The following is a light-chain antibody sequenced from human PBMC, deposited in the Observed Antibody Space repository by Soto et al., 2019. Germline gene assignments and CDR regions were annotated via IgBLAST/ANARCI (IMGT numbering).Light chain of an antibody. CDR3: LQVLQTPYT. CDR2: LGS. Sequence: DIVMTQSPLSLPVTPGEPASISCRSSQSLLHTNGYNYLDWYVQKPGQSPQLLIYLGSNRASGVPDRFSGSGSGTDFTLKINRVEAEDVGVYYCLQVLQTPYTFGPGTKVEIK. V-gene: IGKV2-28*01. CDR1: QSLLHTNGYNY. J-gene: IGKJ3*01.